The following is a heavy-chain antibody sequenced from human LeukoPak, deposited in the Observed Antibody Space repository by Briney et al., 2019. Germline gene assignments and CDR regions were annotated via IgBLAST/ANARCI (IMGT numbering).Heavy chain of an antibody. CDR3: ARHLYHDDFWSGYIDY. D-gene: IGHD3-3*01. J-gene: IGHJ4*02. CDR1: GGTLSNYI. CDR2: IIPVFGTA. Sequence: SVKVSCKTSGGTLSNYILSWVRHAPGQGLEWMGGIIPVFGTANYSQKFQDRVTITADESTNTVYMELSNLRSEDTAVYYCARHLYHDDFWSGYIDYWGQGSLLTISS. V-gene: IGHV1-69*01.